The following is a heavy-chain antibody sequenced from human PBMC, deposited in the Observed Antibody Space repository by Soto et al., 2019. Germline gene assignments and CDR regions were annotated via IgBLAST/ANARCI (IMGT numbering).Heavy chain of an antibody. J-gene: IGHJ4*02. V-gene: IGHV4-39*01. D-gene: IGHD2-15*01. Sequence: QLQLQESGPGLVKPSETLSLTCTVSGGSISSSSYYWGWIRQPPGKGLEWIGSIYYSGSTYYNPSRKSRVPISVDTSKNQFSLKLSSVTAADTAVYYCARQVVVAPIYWGQGTLVTVSS. CDR2: IYYSGST. CDR1: GGSISSSSYY. CDR3: ARQVVVAPIY.